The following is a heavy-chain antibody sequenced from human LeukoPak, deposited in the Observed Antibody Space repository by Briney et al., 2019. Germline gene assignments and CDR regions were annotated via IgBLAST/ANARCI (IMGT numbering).Heavy chain of an antibody. V-gene: IGHV3-30*02. CDR2: IRYDGSNK. J-gene: IGHJ4*02. D-gene: IGHD1-20*01. Sequence: GGSLRLSCTASGFTFSSYGMHWVRQAPGKGLEWVAFIRYDGSNKYYADSVKGRFTISRDNSKNTLYLQMNSLRAEDTAVYYCAKDFGITGTGGAYFDYWGQGTLITVSP. CDR1: GFTFSSYG. CDR3: AKDFGITGTGGAYFDY.